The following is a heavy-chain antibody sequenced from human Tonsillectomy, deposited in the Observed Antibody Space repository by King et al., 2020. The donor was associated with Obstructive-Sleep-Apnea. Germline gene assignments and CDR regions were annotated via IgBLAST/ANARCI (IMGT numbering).Heavy chain of an antibody. CDR3: AKDVHSSGLDY. CDR2: MSYDGSNK. CDR1: GFNFSIYG. Sequence: QLVQSGGGVVQPGGSLRLSCAASGFNFSIYGMHWVRQAPGKGLEWVGVMSYDGSNKYYADSVKGRFTISRDNSKNTLYLQMNSLRAEDTAVYYCAKDVHSSGLDYWGQGTLVTVSS. J-gene: IGHJ4*02. D-gene: IGHD6-19*01. V-gene: IGHV3-30*18.